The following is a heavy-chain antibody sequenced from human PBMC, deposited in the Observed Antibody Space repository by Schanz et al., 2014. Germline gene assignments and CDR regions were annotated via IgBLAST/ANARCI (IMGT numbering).Heavy chain of an antibody. CDR3: ARDRRRYCSTASCLHDNWFDP. J-gene: IGHJ5*02. CDR1: RYTFNTYG. CDR2: ISAYNGHT. D-gene: IGHD2-2*01. V-gene: IGHV1-18*01. Sequence: GPEVKEPGASVKVSCEASRYTFNTYGLNWVRQAPGQGLEWMGWISAYNGHTDYAQKLQGRVTLTTDTSTSTAYMELRNLRSDDTAVYYCARDRRRYCSTASCLHDNWFDPWGQGTLVIVSS.